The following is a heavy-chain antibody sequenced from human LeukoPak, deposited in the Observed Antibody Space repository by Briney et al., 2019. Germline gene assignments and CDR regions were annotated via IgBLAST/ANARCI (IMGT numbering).Heavy chain of an antibody. J-gene: IGHJ4*02. Sequence: SETLSLTCTVSGGSISSYYWSWIRQPPGKGLEWIGYIYYSGSTNYNPSLKSRVTISVDTSKNQFSLKLSSVTAADTAVYYCARVCYDSSCDYWGQGTLVTVSS. CDR3: ARVCYDSSCDY. CDR2: IYYSGST. CDR1: GGSISSYY. V-gene: IGHV4-59*01. D-gene: IGHD3-22*01.